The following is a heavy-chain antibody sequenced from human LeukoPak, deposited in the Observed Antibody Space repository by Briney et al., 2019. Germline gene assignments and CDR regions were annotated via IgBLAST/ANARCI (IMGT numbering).Heavy chain of an antibody. CDR2: IIPIFGTA. D-gene: IGHD2-8*01. J-gene: IGHJ4*02. CDR1: GGTFSSYA. V-gene: IGHV1-69*06. Sequence: GASVKVSCKASGGTFSSYAISWVRQAPGQGLEWMGGIIPIFGTANYAQKFQGRVTITADKSTSTAYMELRSLRSDDTAVYYCARTSGTNGFVFVAGPKVGDYWGQGTLVTVSS. CDR3: ARTSGTNGFVFVAGPKVGDY.